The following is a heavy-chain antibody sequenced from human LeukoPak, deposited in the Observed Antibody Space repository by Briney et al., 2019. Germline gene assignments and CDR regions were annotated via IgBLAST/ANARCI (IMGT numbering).Heavy chain of an antibody. CDR1: GGSISSSSYY. CDR3: ARELGYCSSTSCYSQGWFDP. D-gene: IGHD2-2*01. V-gene: IGHV4-39*07. Sequence: SETLSLTCTVSGGSISSSSYYWGWIRQPPGKGLEWIGSMYSSGSTYYNPSLKSRVTISVDRSKNQFSPRLRSVTAADTAVYYCARELGYCSSTSCYSQGWFDPWGQGTLVTVSS. J-gene: IGHJ5*02. CDR2: MYSSGST.